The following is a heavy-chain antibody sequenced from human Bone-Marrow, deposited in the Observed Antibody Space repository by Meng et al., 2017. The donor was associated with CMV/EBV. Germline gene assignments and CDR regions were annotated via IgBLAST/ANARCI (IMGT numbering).Heavy chain of an antibody. Sequence: SSHYSGWIRQPPGKGLEWIGSIYSSGSTYYNPSLKSRVTISVDTSTNQFSLKLSSVTAADTAVYYCARIAIPGYCSSTSCLTPFDYWGQGTLVTVSS. D-gene: IGHD2-2*01. CDR3: ARIAIPGYCSSTSCLTPFDY. CDR1: SSHY. CDR2: IYSSGST. J-gene: IGHJ4*02. V-gene: IGHV4-39*01.